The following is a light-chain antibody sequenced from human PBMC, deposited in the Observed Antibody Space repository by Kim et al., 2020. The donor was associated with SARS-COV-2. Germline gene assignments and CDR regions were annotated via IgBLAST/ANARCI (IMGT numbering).Light chain of an antibody. Sequence: LTSTFPLPLHVGTPIVYCSQPKPGRPPSSLLYYFPDSDKPQRSGVPSRFSGSKDASANTVIFLISGLQSEDEADYYCLIWPRNAVVFGGGTQLPVL. V-gene: IGLV5-37*01. J-gene: IGLJ2*01. CDR1: LPLHVGTPI. CDR2: YFPDSDK. CDR3: LIWPRNAVV.